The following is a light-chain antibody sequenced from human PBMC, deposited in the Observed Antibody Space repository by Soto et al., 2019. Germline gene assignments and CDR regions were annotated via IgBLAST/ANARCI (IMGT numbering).Light chain of an antibody. J-gene: IGLJ2*01. V-gene: IGLV2-14*01. CDR2: EVS. CDR1: SSDIGGHNF. Sequence: QSALTQSASVSGSPGQSITISCTGTSSDIGGHNFVSWYQLLPGRAPKLTIYEVSNRPSGVSNRFSGSKSGNTASLTISGLQAEDEADYYCSSYTTRVIFGGGTKLTVL. CDR3: SSYTTRVI.